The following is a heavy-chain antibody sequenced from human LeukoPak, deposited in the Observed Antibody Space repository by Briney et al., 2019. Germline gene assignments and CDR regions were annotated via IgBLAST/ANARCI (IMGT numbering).Heavy chain of an antibody. CDR1: GFTFSSYP. V-gene: IGHV3-30-3*01. D-gene: IGHD2-8*02. CDR3: ARDGVVYVGDWNYGMDV. CDR2: ISYDGSNK. J-gene: IGHJ6*02. Sequence: GGSLRLSCAASGFTFSSYPMHWVRQAPGKGLEWVAIISYDGSNKYYADSVKGRFTISRDNSKNTLYLQMNSLRAEDTAVYYCARDGVVYVGDWNYGMDVWGQGTTVTVPS.